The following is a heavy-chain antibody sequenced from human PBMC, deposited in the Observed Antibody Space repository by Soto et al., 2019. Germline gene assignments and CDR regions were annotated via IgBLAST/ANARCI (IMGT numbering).Heavy chain of an antibody. CDR1: GFTFRNYA. CDR3: AKDRASSWEGPS. D-gene: IGHD6-13*01. Sequence: EVEVLESGGGLVQPGGSLRLSCAASGFTFRNYAMSWIRQAPGKGLEWVSGISGSGDDTHFGDSVKGRFTISRDNSKNTLYLQMNGLRADDTAIYYCAKDRASSWEGPSWGQGTLVTVSS. CDR2: ISGSGDDT. V-gene: IGHV3-23*01. J-gene: IGHJ4*02.